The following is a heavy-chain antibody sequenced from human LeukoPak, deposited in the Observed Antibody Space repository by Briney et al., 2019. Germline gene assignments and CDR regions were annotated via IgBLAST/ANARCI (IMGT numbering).Heavy chain of an antibody. V-gene: IGHV1-8*01. CDR2: MNPNSGNT. Sequence: PRASVKDSCMASGYTFTSSNIYCVRHAIQRGLESRGRMNPNSGNTGYAQKSQGRVTMTRNTSISTAYMELSSLRSEDTAVYYCAIRIFHYSSGSDYWGQGTLVTVSS. CDR1: GYTFTSSN. J-gene: IGHJ4*02. CDR3: AIRIFHYSSGSDY. D-gene: IGHD2/OR15-2a*01.